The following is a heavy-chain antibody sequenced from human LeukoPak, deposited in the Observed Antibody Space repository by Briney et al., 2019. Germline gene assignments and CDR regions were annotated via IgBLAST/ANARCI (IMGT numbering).Heavy chain of an antibody. CDR3: ARERYYDSSGYPNVFDY. D-gene: IGHD3-22*01. V-gene: IGHV1-8*01. J-gene: IGHJ4*02. CDR1: GYTFTSYD. CDR2: MNPNSGNT. Sequence: GASVKVSCKASGYTFTSYDINWVRQATGQGLEWMGWMNPNSGNTGYAQKFQGGVTMTRNTSISTAYMGLSSLRSEDTAVYYCARERYYDSSGYPNVFDYWGQGTLVTVSS.